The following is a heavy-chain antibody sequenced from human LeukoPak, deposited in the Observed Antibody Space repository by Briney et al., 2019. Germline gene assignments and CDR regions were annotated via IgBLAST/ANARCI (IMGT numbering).Heavy chain of an antibody. Sequence: PGGSLRLSCTASGFTFSAYAINWVRQAPGKALEWVPCISSDSNYIYYADSVKGRFAISRDNAKNSLYLQMNSLRAEDTAVYYCARGVIVVVPAATYHFDYWGQGTLVTVSS. CDR1: GFTFSAYA. CDR3: ARGVIVVVPAATYHFDY. D-gene: IGHD2-2*01. CDR2: ISSDSNYI. V-gene: IGHV3-21*01. J-gene: IGHJ4*02.